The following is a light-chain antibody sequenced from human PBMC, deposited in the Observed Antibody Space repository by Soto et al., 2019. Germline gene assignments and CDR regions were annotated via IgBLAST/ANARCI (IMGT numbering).Light chain of an antibody. V-gene: IGLV1-51*02. CDR2: ENN. Sequence: QSALTQPPSVSAAPGQKVTISCSGSSSNIGNNYVSWYQQLPGTAPKLLIYENNRRPSGISDRFSASKSGTSATLGITGLQTGDEADYYCGTWDNSLNANWVFGGGTQLTVL. J-gene: IGLJ3*02. CDR1: SSNIGNNY. CDR3: GTWDNSLNANWV.